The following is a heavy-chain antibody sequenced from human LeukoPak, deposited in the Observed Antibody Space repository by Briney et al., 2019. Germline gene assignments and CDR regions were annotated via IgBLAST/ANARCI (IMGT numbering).Heavy chain of an antibody. D-gene: IGHD3-3*01. Sequence: GRSLRLSCAASGFTFSSYGMHWVRQAPGKGLEWVAVIWYDGSNKYYADSVKGRFTISRDNSKNTLYLQMNSLRAEDTAVYYCARDESGYYYFDYWGQGTPVTVSS. CDR3: ARDESGYYYFDY. CDR1: GFTFSSYG. J-gene: IGHJ4*02. CDR2: IWYDGSNK. V-gene: IGHV3-33*01.